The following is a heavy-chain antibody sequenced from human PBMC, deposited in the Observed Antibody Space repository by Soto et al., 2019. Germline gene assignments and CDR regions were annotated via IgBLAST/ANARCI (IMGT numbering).Heavy chain of an antibody. J-gene: IGHJ6*02. CDR3: ARGGYRGYDFLLDV. Sequence: GASVKVSCKASGDTFSSYPISWVRQAPGQGLEWMGGIIPILDTANYAQKIQGRVTITADESTSTAYMELSSLRSEDTAVYYCARGGYRGYDFLLDVWGQGTTVTVS. V-gene: IGHV1-69*13. CDR2: IIPILDTA. D-gene: IGHD5-12*01. CDR1: GDTFSSYP.